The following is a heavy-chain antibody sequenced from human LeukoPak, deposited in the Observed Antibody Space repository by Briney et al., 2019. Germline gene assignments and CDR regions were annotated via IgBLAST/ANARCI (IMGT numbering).Heavy chain of an antibody. Sequence: GESLKISCKGSGYSFTSYWIGRVRQMPGEGLEWMGIIYPGDSDTRYSPSFQGQVTISADKSISTAYLQWSSLKASDTAMYYCARLWYSSSSGYFDYWGQGTLVTVSS. CDR1: GYSFTSYW. V-gene: IGHV5-51*01. D-gene: IGHD6-6*01. J-gene: IGHJ4*02. CDR2: IYPGDSDT. CDR3: ARLWYSSSSGYFDY.